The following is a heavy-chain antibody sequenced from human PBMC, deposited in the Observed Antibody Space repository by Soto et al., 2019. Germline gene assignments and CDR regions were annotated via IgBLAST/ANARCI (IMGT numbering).Heavy chain of an antibody. CDR3: APPRGYVVFDAVGI. CDR2: ISSSGDNA. J-gene: IGHJ3*02. CDR1: GFIFSTYA. Sequence: EVQLLETGGGLVQPGRSLSLSCAASGFIFSTYAMNWVRQAPGKGLEWVSAISSSGDNAYYAESVRGRFTISRDNSINTLYLQMRSLRPEDTAVYYCAPPRGYVVFDAVGIGGQGTMVPVSS. V-gene: IGHV3-23*01. D-gene: IGHD3-16*01.